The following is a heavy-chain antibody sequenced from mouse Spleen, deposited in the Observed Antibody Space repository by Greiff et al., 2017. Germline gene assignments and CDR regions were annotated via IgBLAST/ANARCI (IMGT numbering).Heavy chain of an antibody. CDR2: ISSGGGNT. CDR1: GFTFSSYA. CDR3: ANWDVSWFAY. V-gene: IGHV5-9*04. Sequence: EVKLMESGGGLVKLGGSLKLSCAASGFTFSSYAMSWVRQTPEKRLEWVATISSGGGNTYYPDSVKGRFTISRDNAKNTLYLQMSSLKSEDTAMYYCANWDVSWFAYWGQGTLVTVSA. D-gene: IGHD4-1*02. J-gene: IGHJ3*01.